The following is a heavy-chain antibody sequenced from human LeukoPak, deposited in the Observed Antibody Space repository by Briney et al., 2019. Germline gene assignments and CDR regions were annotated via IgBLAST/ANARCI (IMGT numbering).Heavy chain of an antibody. J-gene: IGHJ5*02. V-gene: IGHV3-33*01. CDR3: ARDSGYYDFWSGYYKYNWFDP. Sequence: PGGSLRLSCAASGFTFSSYGMHWVRQAPGKWLEWEAVIWYDGSNKYYADSVKGRFTISRDNSKNTLYLQMNSLRAEDTAVYYCARDSGYYDFWSGYYKYNWFDPWGQGTLVTVSS. CDR1: GFTFSSYG. D-gene: IGHD3-3*01. CDR2: IWYDGSNK.